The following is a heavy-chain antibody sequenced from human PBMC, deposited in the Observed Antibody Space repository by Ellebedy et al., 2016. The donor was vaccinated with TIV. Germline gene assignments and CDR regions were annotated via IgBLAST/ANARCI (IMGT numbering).Heavy chain of an antibody. D-gene: IGHD3-10*01. Sequence: GESLKISCAASGFTFSNVWMSWVRQAPGKGLEWVGRIRIKSTSYTTEYAASVKGRFTISRDDSQNSLYLQMNSLRAGDTAIYYCARLRYFGSGSYSDYWGQGTLVTVSS. CDR2: IRIKSTSYTT. CDR3: ARLRYFGSGSYSDY. CDR1: GFTFSNVW. V-gene: IGHV3-72*01. J-gene: IGHJ4*02.